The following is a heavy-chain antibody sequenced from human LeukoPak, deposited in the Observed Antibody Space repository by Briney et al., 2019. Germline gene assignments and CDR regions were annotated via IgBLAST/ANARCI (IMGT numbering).Heavy chain of an antibody. Sequence: PSETLSLTCTVSGGSISSGGYYWSWIRQHPGKGLEWIGYIYYSGSTYYNPSLKSRVTISVDTSKNQFSLKLSSVTAADTAVYYCARDRFSLEFRWFDPWGQGTLVTVSS. CDR3: ARDRFSLEFRWFDP. CDR1: GGSISSGGYY. J-gene: IGHJ5*02. D-gene: IGHD3-10*01. V-gene: IGHV4-31*03. CDR2: IYYSGST.